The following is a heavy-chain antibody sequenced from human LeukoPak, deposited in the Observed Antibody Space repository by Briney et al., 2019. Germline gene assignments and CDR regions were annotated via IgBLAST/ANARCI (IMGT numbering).Heavy chain of an antibody. Sequence: GGSLRLSCAASGFTFSSYGMHWGRQAPGKGLEWVAVISYDGSNKYYAASVKGRFTISRDNSKNTLYLQMNSLRAEDTAVYYCAKDLAYYDFWSGPYYYYYGMDVWGQGTTVTVSS. CDR1: GFTFSSYG. CDR3: AKDLAYYDFWSGPYYYYYGMDV. J-gene: IGHJ6*02. V-gene: IGHV3-30*18. CDR2: ISYDGSNK. D-gene: IGHD3-3*01.